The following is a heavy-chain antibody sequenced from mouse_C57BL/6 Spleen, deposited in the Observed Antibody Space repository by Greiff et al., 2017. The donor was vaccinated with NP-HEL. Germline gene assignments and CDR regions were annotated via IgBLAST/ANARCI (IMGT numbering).Heavy chain of an antibody. CDR2: IYPGDGDT. CDR3: ARNYYGSSYVLYFDV. V-gene: IGHV1-82*01. J-gene: IGHJ1*03. Sequence: VKLQESGPELVKPGASVKISCKASGYAFSSSWMNWVKQRPGKGLEWIGRIYPGDGDTNYNGKFKGKATLTADKSSSTAYMQLSSLTSEDSAVYFCARNYYGSSYVLYFDVWGTGTTVTVSS. CDR1: GYAFSSSW. D-gene: IGHD1-1*01.